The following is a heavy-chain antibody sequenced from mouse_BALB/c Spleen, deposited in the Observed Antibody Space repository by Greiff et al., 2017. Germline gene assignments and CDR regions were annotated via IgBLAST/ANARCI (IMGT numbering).Heavy chain of an antibody. D-gene: IGHD3-3*01. CDR2: ISNLAYSI. Sequence: EVKLVESGGGLVQPGGSRKLSCAASGFTFSDYGMAWVRQAPGKGPEWVAFISNLAYSIYYADTVTGRFTISRENAKNTLYLEMSSLRSEDTAMYYCARDRGGAMDYWGQGTSVTVSS. V-gene: IGHV5-15*02. CDR1: GFTFSDYG. J-gene: IGHJ4*01. CDR3: ARDRGGAMDY.